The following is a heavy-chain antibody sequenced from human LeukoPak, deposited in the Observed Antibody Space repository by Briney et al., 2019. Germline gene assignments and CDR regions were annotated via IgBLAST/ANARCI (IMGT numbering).Heavy chain of an antibody. CDR3: ESSTVTTDY. CDR2: IYGGGST. V-gene: IGHV3-53*01. CDR1: GFTVSSNF. D-gene: IGHD4-17*01. Sequence: GGSLRLSCAASGFTVSSNFMGWVRQAPGKGLEWVSVIYGGGSTYYADSVKGRFTISRDTSKNTLHLQMNSLRAEDTAVYYCESSTVTTDYWGQGTLVTVSS. J-gene: IGHJ4*02.